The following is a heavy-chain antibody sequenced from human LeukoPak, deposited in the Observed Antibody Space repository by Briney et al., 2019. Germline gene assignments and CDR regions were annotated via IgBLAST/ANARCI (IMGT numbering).Heavy chain of an antibody. J-gene: IGHJ4*02. CDR1: RYTFTSYS. CDR2: MNPSAGST. D-gene: IGHD6-19*01. CDR3: ARDWSVAGDY. V-gene: IGHV1-46*01. Sequence: GASVKVSCKASRYTFTSYSMHWVRQAPGQGLEWMGIMNPSAGSTSYAQKFQGRVTMTRDTSTSTVYMELSSLRSEDTAVYYCARDWSVAGDYWGQGTLVTVSS.